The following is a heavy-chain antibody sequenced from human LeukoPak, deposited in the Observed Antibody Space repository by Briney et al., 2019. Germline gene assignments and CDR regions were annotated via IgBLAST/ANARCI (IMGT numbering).Heavy chain of an antibody. CDR3: ARSVSGSGSHWFDY. CDR2: IYYSGST. J-gene: IGHJ4*02. Sequence: SETLCPTCTVSGGSISSYYWSWIRRPPGKGLEWIGYIYYSGSTNYNPSLKSRVTISVDTSKNQFSLKLSSVTAADTAVYYCARSVSGSGSHWFDYWGQGTLVTVSS. CDR1: GGSISSYY. D-gene: IGHD3-10*01. V-gene: IGHV4-59*01.